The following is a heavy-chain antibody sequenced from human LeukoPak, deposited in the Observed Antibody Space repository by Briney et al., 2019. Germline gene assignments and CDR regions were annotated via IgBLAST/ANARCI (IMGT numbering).Heavy chain of an antibody. CDR2: INPNSGGT. J-gene: IGHJ6*03. Sequence: ASVKVSCKASGFTFTAYHMHWVRQAPGQGLEWMGWINPNSGGTNYAQKFQGRVTMTRDTSISTAYMELSSLRSEDTAVYYCARGVVRGAMALYYMDVWGKGTTVTISS. D-gene: IGHD3-10*01. CDR1: GFTFTAYH. V-gene: IGHV1-2*02. CDR3: ARGVVRGAMALYYMDV.